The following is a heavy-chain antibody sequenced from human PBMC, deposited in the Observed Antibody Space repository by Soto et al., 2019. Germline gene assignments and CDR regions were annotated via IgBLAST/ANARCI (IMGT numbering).Heavy chain of an antibody. CDR3: ARDRGGYGPPDV. D-gene: IGHD3-10*01. V-gene: IGHV3-11*06. J-gene: IGHJ6*02. CDR2: ISGSSGYT. CDR1: GFSFSDSY. Sequence: GGSLRLSCAASGFSFSDSYMSWVRQAPGKGLEWVAYISGSSGYTGYADSAKGRFTISRDNAKNSLYLQMSSLRVEDTAVYYCARDRGGYGPPDVWGQGTTVTVSS.